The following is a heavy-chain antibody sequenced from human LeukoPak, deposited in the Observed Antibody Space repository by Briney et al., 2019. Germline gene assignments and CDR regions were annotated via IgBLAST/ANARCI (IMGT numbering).Heavy chain of an antibody. D-gene: IGHD3-22*01. J-gene: IGHJ5*02. CDR2: IYYSGST. Sequence: PSETLSLTCTVSGGSISSYYWSWIRQPPGKGLEWIGYIYYSGSTNYNPSLKSRVTISVDTSKNQFSLKLSSVTAADTAVYYCARDGTDGSGYYWFDPWGQGTLVTVSS. CDR3: ARDGTDGSGYYWFDP. CDR1: GGSISSYY. V-gene: IGHV4-59*01.